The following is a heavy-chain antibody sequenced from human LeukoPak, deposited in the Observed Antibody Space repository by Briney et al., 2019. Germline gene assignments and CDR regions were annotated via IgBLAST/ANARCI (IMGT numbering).Heavy chain of an antibody. D-gene: IGHD6-13*01. CDR2: INWNGGST. CDR3: ARAAYSSSWYDFDY. V-gene: IGHV3-20*04. Sequence: GGSLRLSCAASGXTLXDXXXSXVXQAPGXXLXWXSGINWNGGSTGYADSVKGRFTISRDNAKNSLYLQMNSLRAEDTALYYCARAAYSSSWYDFDYWGQGTLVTVSS. CDR1: GXTLXDXX. J-gene: IGHJ4*02.